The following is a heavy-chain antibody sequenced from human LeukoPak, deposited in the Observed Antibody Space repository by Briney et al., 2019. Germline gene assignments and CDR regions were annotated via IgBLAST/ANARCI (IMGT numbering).Heavy chain of an antibody. J-gene: IGHJ6*04. D-gene: IGHD2-15*01. Sequence: SVKVSCKASGGTFSSYAISWVRQAPGQGREWMGGIIPIFGTANYAQKFQGRVTITADESTSTAYMELSSLRSEDTAVYYCARVGYVGYYYYYYGMDVWGKGTTVTVSS. CDR2: IIPIFGTA. CDR3: ARVGYVGYYYYYYGMDV. CDR1: GGTFSSYA. V-gene: IGHV1-69*13.